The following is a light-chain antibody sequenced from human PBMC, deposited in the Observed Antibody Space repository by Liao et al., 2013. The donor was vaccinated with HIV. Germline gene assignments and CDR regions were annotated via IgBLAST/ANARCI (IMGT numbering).Light chain of an antibody. CDR2: YDN. V-gene: IGLV3-1*01. Sequence: SYELTQAPSVSVSPGQTASITCSGDKLGDKYACWYQQKPGQSPVLVIHYDNGRPSGIPERFSGSNSGNTATLTISRVEAGDEADYSCQVWDSKSDDVVFGGGTKLTVL. CDR1: KLGDKY. J-gene: IGLJ2*01. CDR3: QVWDSKSDDVV.